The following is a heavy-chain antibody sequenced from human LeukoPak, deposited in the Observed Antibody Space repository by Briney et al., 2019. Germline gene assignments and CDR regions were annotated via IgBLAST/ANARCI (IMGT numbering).Heavy chain of an antibody. J-gene: IGHJ4*02. CDR1: GFTFSSYW. CDR3: ARASPDYYDSSGYYYVHY. V-gene: IGHV3-74*01. CDR2: INSDGSST. D-gene: IGHD3-22*01. Sequence: GGSLRLSCAASGFTFSSYWMHWVRQAPGKRLVWVSRINSDGSSTSYADSVKGRFTISRDNAKNTLYLQMNSLRAEDTAVYYCARASPDYYDSSGYYYVHYWGQGTLVTVSS.